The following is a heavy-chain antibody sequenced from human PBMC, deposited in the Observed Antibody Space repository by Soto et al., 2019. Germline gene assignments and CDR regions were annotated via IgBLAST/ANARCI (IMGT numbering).Heavy chain of an antibody. CDR2: IYYSGST. V-gene: IGHV4-31*03. CDR3: ARSVFP. J-gene: IGHJ5*02. Sequence: QVQLQESGPGLVKPSQTLSLTCTVSGGSISSGGYYWNWIRQHPGKGLEWIGYIYYSGSTYYNPSLNSRVSVSVDTSKIHFSLKMTSLTAADTAVYYCARSVFPWGRGILVTVSS. CDR1: GGSISSGGYY.